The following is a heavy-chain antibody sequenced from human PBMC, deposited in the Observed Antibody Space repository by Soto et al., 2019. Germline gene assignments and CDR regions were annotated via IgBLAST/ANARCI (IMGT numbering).Heavy chain of an antibody. CDR1: GFTFSSYG. J-gene: IGHJ6*02. Sequence: GGSLRLSCAASGFTFSSYGMHWVRQAPGKGLEWVAVISYDGSNKYYADSVKGRFTISRDNSKNTLYLQMNSLRAEDTAVYYCAKDREEMATIGLGNFYYYYGMDVWGQGTTVTVSS. CDR3: AKDREEMATIGLGNFYYYYGMDV. D-gene: IGHD5-12*01. CDR2: ISYDGSNK. V-gene: IGHV3-30*18.